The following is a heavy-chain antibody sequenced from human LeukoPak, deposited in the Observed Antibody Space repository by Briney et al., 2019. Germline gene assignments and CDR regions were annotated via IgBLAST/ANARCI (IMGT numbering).Heavy chain of an antibody. CDR2: ISAIRGNT. Sequence: ASVTVSCKASGYTFTSYGISWVRQAPGQGLEWMGWISAIRGNTNYAQKLQGRVTMTTDTSTSTAYMELRSLRSDDTAVYYCARDLEDIVVVPAAIGYFQHWGQGTLVTVSS. D-gene: IGHD2-2*02. CDR3: ARDLEDIVVVPAAIGYFQH. CDR1: GYTFTSYG. J-gene: IGHJ1*01. V-gene: IGHV1-18*01.